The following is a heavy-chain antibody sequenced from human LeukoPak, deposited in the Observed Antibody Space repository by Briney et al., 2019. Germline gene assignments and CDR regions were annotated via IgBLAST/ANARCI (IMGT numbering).Heavy chain of an antibody. CDR2: IYYSGST. CDR1: GGSISSGGYS. V-gene: IGHV4-30-2*03. Sequence: SETLSLTCSVSGGSISSGGYSWNWIRQPPGKGLEWIGTIYYSGSTYYNPSLKSRVTMSVDTSKNQFSLKLSSVTAADTAVYYCARHGGLVRGFSDAFDIWGQGTTVTVSS. J-gene: IGHJ3*02. CDR3: ARHGGLVRGFSDAFDI. D-gene: IGHD3-10*01.